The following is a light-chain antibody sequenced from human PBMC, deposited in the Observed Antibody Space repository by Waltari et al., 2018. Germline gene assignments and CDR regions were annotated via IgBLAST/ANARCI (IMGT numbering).Light chain of an antibody. CDR2: KAS. V-gene: IGKV1-5*03. Sequence: DIQMTQSPSSLSASVGDRVTITCRASQSIGNYLAWYQQKPGKAPILLIYKASILKSGVSSRFSGSGSGTQFTLTISSLQPGDFATYYCQQYNTYSSFGQGTKLEIK. CDR1: QSIGNY. J-gene: IGKJ2*01. CDR3: QQYNTYSS.